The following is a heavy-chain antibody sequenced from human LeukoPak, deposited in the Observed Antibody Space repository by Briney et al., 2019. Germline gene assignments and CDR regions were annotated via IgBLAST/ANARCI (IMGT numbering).Heavy chain of an antibody. CDR2: VYPGDSQT. Sequence: GESPEISCKGSGYIFTIYWIAWVRQMPGEGLEWMGIVYPGDSQTRYSPSFQGQVTISADKSINTAYLQLNRLKASDTAMYYCARADYGSGLLGDALDIWGQGTMVTVSS. CDR1: GYIFTIYW. CDR3: ARADYGSGLLGDALDI. D-gene: IGHD3-10*01. V-gene: IGHV5-51*01. J-gene: IGHJ3*02.